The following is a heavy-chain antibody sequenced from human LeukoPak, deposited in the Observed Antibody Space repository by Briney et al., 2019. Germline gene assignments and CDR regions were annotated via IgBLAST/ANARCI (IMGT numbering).Heavy chain of an antibody. CDR1: GYGFTSYW. V-gene: IGHV5-51*01. D-gene: IGHD6-13*01. CDR2: IYPGDSDT. J-gene: IGHJ3*02. CDR3: ARPDSAGHDAFDI. Sequence: GESLKISCKGSGYGFTSYWIGWVRQMPGKGLEWVGIIYPGDSDTRYSPSFQGQVTISADKSISTAYLQWSSLKASDTAMYYCARPDSAGHDAFDIWGQGTMVTVSS.